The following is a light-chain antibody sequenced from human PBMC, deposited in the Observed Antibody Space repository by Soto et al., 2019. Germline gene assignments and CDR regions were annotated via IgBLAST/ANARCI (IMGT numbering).Light chain of an antibody. CDR1: SSDVGRYNF. J-gene: IGLJ1*01. Sequence: QSVLTQPPSASGSPGQSVTISCTGTSSDVGRYNFVAWYQQHPGKAPKLMIYEVSKRPSGVPDRFSGSKSGNTASLTVSGLQAEDEAHYYCSSYAGSIPHVFGTGTKLTV. CDR2: EVS. CDR3: SSYAGSIPHV. V-gene: IGLV2-8*01.